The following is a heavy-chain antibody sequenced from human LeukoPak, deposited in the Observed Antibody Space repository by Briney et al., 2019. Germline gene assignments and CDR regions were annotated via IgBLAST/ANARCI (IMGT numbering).Heavy chain of an antibody. D-gene: IGHD2-2*02. CDR2: INHSGSI. J-gene: IGHJ5*02. CDR3: ARGDIVVVPAAIHWFDP. CDR1: GGSFSGYY. V-gene: IGHV4-34*01. Sequence: SETLSLTCAVYGGSFSGYYWSWIRQPPGKGLEWIGEINHSGSINYNPSLKSRVTISVDTSKNQFSLKLSSVTAADTAVYYCARGDIVVVPAAIHWFDPWGQGTLVTVSS.